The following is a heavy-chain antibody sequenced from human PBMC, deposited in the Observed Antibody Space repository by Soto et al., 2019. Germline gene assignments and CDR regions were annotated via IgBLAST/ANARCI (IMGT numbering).Heavy chain of an antibody. CDR2: ISGSGGST. CDR1: GFTFSSYS. V-gene: IGHV3-23*01. CDR3: AKDRSLYSTSGIYYYYGMDV. D-gene: IGHD6-6*01. J-gene: IGHJ6*02. Sequence: GGSLRLSCAASGFTFSSYSMSWVSQAPGKGLEWVSAISGSGGSTYYADSVKGRFTISRDNSKNTLYLQMNSLRAEDTAVYYCAKDRSLYSTSGIYYYYGMDVWGQGTTVTVSS.